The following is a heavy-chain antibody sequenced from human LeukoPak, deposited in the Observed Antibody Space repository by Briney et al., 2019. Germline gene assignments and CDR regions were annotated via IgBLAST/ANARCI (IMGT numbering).Heavy chain of an antibody. CDR1: GFTLSTSW. CDR3: ARALTTVTDY. CDR2: INQDGSEK. J-gene: IGHJ4*02. D-gene: IGHD4-17*01. Sequence: GGSLRLSCAAPGFTLSTSWVRWGRQALRKGREWVDNINQDGSEKYYVDSVKSRFTISRDNAKNSLYLHMISLRTEDTAVYYCARALTTVTDYWGQGTLVSVSS. V-gene: IGHV3-7*04.